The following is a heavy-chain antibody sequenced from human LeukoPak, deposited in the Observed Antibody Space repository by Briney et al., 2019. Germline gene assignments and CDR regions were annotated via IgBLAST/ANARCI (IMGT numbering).Heavy chain of an antibody. Sequence: PGGPLRLSCAASGFTFSSYWMHGVRHAPGKGLVWVSRINSDGSSTSYADSVKGRFTISRDNAKNTLYLQMNSLRAEDTAVYYCARDAGREMATKGAFDIWGQGTMVTVSS. CDR2: INSDGSST. J-gene: IGHJ3*02. CDR3: ARDAGREMATKGAFDI. D-gene: IGHD5-24*01. V-gene: IGHV3-74*01. CDR1: GFTFSSYW.